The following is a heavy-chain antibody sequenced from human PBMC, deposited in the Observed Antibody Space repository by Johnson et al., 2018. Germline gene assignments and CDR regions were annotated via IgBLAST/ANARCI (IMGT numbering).Heavy chain of an antibody. Sequence: VQLVESGGGLVQPGRSLRLSCELSGFTVSRYAMSWVRQAPGKGLEWVSTISGSAGSMHYGDYVKGRFAISRDNSKKTVYLQMTSLRGEDTAVYYCAGMGYCSGPGCDRPYFFDNWGQGTLVTVSS. J-gene: IGHJ4*02. CDR2: ISGSAGSM. V-gene: IGHV3-23*04. CDR1: GFTVSRYA. D-gene: IGHD2-15*01. CDR3: AGMGYCSGPGCDRPYFFDN.